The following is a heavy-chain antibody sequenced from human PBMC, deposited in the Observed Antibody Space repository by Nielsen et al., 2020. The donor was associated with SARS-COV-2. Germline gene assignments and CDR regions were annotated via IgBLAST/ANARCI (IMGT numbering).Heavy chain of an antibody. CDR1: GFTFSSYG. V-gene: IGHV3-30*18. CDR2: ISYDGSNK. Sequence: GGSLRLSCAASGFTFSSYGMHWVRQAPGKGLEWVAVISYDGSNKYYADSVKGRFTISRDNSKNTLYLQMNSLRAEDTAVYYCAKDPDSSGRDYWGQGTLVTVSS. J-gene: IGHJ4*02. D-gene: IGHD6-19*01. CDR3: AKDPDSSGRDY.